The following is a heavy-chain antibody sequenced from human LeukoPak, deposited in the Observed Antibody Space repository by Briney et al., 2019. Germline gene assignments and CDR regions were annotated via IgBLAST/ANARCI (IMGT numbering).Heavy chain of an antibody. Sequence: GRSLRLSCAASGFTFSSYGMHWVRQAPGKGLEWVAVIWYDGSNKYYADSVKGRFTISRDNSKNTLYPQMNSLRAEDTAVYYCARDVSGYYYESRGFDYWGQGTLVTVSS. CDR3: ARDVSGYYYESRGFDY. V-gene: IGHV3-33*01. CDR1: GFTFSSYG. J-gene: IGHJ4*02. D-gene: IGHD3-22*01. CDR2: IWYDGSNK.